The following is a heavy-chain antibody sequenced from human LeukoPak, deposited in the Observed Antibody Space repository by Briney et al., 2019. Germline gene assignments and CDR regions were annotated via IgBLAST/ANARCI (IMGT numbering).Heavy chain of an antibody. D-gene: IGHD2-2*01. CDR2: IYHSGTT. V-gene: IGHV4-38-2*01. CDR3: ARHDGDCSTSSCLNWFDP. CDR1: GYSISTGYY. Sequence: SETLSLTCAVSGYSISTGYYWGWIRQPPGKGLERIGSIYHSGTTYYNPSVKSRITISLDTSKNHFSLKLRSLTAADTAVYYCARHDGDCSTSSCLNWFDPWGQGTLVTVSS. J-gene: IGHJ5*02.